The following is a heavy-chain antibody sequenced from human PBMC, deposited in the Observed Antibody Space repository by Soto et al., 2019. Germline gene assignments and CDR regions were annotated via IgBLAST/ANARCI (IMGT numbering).Heavy chain of an antibody. CDR3: ARGLGTNGLDV. CDR1: GYKFTTYG. V-gene: IGHV1-18*04. CDR2: ISTYNGNT. Sequence: QVQLLQSGAEVKKPGASVKVSCKASGYKFTTYGITWVRQAPGQGLEWLGGISTYNGNTDYAQNLQDSVNMTTETSTSTAYWEGRSLTSDDTAVYFCARGLGTNGLDVWGQGTTVTVSS. D-gene: IGHD7-27*01. J-gene: IGHJ6*02.